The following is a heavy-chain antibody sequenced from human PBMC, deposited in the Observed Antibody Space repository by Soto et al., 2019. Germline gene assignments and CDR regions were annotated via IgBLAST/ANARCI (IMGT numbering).Heavy chain of an antibody. CDR2: IYWDDDK. J-gene: IGHJ5*02. CDR1: GFSLSTSGVG. V-gene: IGHV2-5*02. CDR3: AHSRGDCRGDCWHVNWFDP. Sequence: QITLKESGPTLVKPTQTLTLTCTFSGFSLSTSGVGVGWIRQPPGKALEWLALIYWDDDKRYSPSLKSRLTITKDTSKNQVVLTMTNMDPVDTATYYCAHSRGDCRGDCWHVNWFDPWGQGTLVTVSS. D-gene: IGHD2-21*02.